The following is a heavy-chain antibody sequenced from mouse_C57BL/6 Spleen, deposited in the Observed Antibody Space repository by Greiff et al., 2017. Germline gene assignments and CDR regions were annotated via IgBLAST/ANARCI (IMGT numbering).Heavy chain of an antibody. Sequence: VQLQQSGAELVRPGASVKLSCKASGYTFTDYYINWVKQRPGQGLEWIARIYPGSGNTYYNEKFKGKATLTAEKSSSTAYMQLSSLTSEDSAVYFCARSGYYDYDGFAYWGQGTLVTVSA. V-gene: IGHV1-76*01. CDR2: IYPGSGNT. D-gene: IGHD2-4*01. J-gene: IGHJ3*01. CDR1: GYTFTDYY. CDR3: ARSGYYDYDGFAY.